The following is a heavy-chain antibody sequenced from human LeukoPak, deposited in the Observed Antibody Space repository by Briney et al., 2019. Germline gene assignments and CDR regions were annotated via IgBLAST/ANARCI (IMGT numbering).Heavy chain of an antibody. CDR1: GFTFSSYS. V-gene: IGHV3-30*02. J-gene: IGHJ4*02. CDR3: AKVRKEQQLIPFDY. Sequence: PGGSLRLSCAASGFTFSSYSMNWVRQAPGKGLEWVAFIRYDGSNKYYADSVKGRFTISRDNSKNTLYLQMNSLRAEDTAVYYCAKVRKEQQLIPFDYWGQGTLVTVSS. D-gene: IGHD6-13*01. CDR2: IRYDGSNK.